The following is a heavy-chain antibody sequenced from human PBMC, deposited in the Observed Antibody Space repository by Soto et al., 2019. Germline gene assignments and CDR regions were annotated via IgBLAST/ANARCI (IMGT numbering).Heavy chain of an antibody. CDR1: GFTFSSAW. CDR2: IKSDGSST. D-gene: IGHD3-10*01. J-gene: IGHJ4*02. V-gene: IGHV3-74*01. Sequence: GGSLRLSCAASGFTFSSAWMHWVRQAPGKGLVWVSRIKSDGSSTTYADSVKGRFTISRDNAKNTLYLQMNSLRAEDTAVYYCARDPFYDGSGSNPYWGQGTLVTVS. CDR3: ARDPFYDGSGSNPY.